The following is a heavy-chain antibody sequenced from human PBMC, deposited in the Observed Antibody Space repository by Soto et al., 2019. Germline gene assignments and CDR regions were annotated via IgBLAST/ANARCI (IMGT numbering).Heavy chain of an antibody. J-gene: IGHJ6*02. CDR3: ARDSGMIWGNYGMDV. CDR1: GFIVRSNY. CDR2: IYSSGNI. D-gene: IGHD3-10*01. V-gene: IGHV3-53*01. Sequence: EVQLVESGGGLIQPGGSLRLSCAASGFIVRSNYMTWVRQAPGKGLEWVSVIYSSGNIYYPDSVKGRFTTSRDNSQNTFFLQMNSLRAEDTAVYYCARDSGMIWGNYGMDVWGQGTTVIVSS.